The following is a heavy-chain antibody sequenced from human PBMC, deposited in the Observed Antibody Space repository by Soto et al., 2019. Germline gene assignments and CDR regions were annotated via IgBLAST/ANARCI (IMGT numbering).Heavy chain of an antibody. D-gene: IGHD2-15*01. CDR1: GGSISSYY. CDR2: IYYSGST. J-gene: IGHJ4*02. CDR3: ARRWGSAADY. V-gene: IGHV4-59*08. Sequence: LSLTCTVSGGSISSYYWSWIRQPPGKGLEWIGYIYYSGSTNYNPSLKSRVTISVDTSKNQFSLKLSSVTAADTAVYYCARRWGSAADYWGQGTLVTVSS.